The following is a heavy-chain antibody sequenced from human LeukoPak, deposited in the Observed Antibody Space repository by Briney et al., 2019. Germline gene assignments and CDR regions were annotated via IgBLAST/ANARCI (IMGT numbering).Heavy chain of an antibody. CDR1: GYTFTGYY. CDR3: ARPMTGTGLTYYYYGMDI. J-gene: IGHJ6*02. V-gene: IGHV1-2*02. CDR2: INPNSGGT. D-gene: IGHD1-1*01. Sequence: ASVKVSCKASGYTFTGYYLHWVRQAPGQGLEWLGWINPNSGGTHYAQKFQGRVTVTRDTSISTAYMELNSLRSEDTALYYCARPMTGTGLTYYYYGMDIWGQGTTVTVAS.